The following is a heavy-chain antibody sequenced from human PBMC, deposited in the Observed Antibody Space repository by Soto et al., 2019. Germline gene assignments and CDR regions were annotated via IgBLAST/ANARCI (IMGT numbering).Heavy chain of an antibody. CDR2: IYYSGST. Sequence: PSETLSLTCTVSGGSISSGGYYWSWIRQHPGKGLEWIGYIYYSGSTYYNPSLKSRVTISVDTSKNQFSLKLSSVTAADTTVYYCARDTDENYYYYMDVWGKGTTVTVSS. CDR1: GGSISSGGYY. CDR3: ARDTDENYYYYMDV. J-gene: IGHJ6*03. D-gene: IGHD4-4*01. V-gene: IGHV4-31*03.